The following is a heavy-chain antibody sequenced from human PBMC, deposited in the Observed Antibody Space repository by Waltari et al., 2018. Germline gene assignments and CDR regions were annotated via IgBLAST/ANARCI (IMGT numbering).Heavy chain of an antibody. V-gene: IGHV4-4*07. Sequence: QVQLQESGPGLVKPSETLSLTCTVSGGSISSYYWSWVRQPAGRGLEWIGRSYASGSTKYHPSLRSRVTMSVDTSKNHFSLRLTSVTAADTAVYYCARDRCNSTSCLSRGAFDIWGQGTMVTVSS. CDR2: SYASGST. J-gene: IGHJ3*02. CDR1: GGSISSYY. CDR3: ARDRCNSTSCLSRGAFDI. D-gene: IGHD2-2*01.